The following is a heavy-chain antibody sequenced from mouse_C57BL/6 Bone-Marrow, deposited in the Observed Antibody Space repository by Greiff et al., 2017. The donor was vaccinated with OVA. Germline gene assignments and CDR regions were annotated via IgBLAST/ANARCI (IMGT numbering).Heavy chain of an antibody. CDR1: GFTFTSYW. J-gene: IGHJ2*01. V-gene: IGHV1-55*01. CDR2: IYPGSGST. Sequence: QVQLQQPGAELVKPGASVKMSCTASGFTFTSYWITWVKQRPGQGLEWIGDIYPGSGSTNYNEKFKSKATLTVDTSSSTAYMQLSSLTSEDSAVYYCARGYDYDVDYWGQGTTLTVSS. D-gene: IGHD2-4*01. CDR3: ARGYDYDVDY.